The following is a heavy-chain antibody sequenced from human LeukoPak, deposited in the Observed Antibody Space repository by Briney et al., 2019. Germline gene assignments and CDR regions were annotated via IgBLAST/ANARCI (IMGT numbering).Heavy chain of an antibody. J-gene: IGHJ4*02. CDR3: ARHQGRQLADY. Sequence: PSETLSLTCTVSGGSISSSSYYWGWIRQPPGKGLEWIGNIYYSGSTYYNPSLKSRVTISVDTSKNQSSLKLSSVTAADTAVYYCARHQGRQLADYWGQGTLVTVSS. V-gene: IGHV4-39*01. CDR1: GGSISSSSYY. CDR2: IYYSGST. D-gene: IGHD6-13*01.